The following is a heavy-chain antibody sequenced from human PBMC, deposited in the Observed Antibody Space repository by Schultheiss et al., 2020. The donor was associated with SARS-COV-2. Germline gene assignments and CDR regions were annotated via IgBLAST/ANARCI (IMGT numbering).Heavy chain of an antibody. CDR1: GLTFSSYA. D-gene: IGHD4-11*01. CDR3: AKLGAVTSYYFDY. V-gene: IGHV3-23*01. CDR2: ISGSGGST. Sequence: GGSLRLSCAASGLTFSSYAMSWVRQAPGKGLEWVSAISGSGGSTYYADSVKGRFTISRDNSKNTLYLQMNSLRAEDTAVYYCAKLGAVTSYYFDYWGQGTLVTVSS. J-gene: IGHJ4*02.